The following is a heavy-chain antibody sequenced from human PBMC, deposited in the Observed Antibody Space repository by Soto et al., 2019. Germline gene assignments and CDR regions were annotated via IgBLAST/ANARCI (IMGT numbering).Heavy chain of an antibody. J-gene: IGHJ4*02. CDR3: AKGGRQWLVTSDFNY. D-gene: IGHD6-19*01. Sequence: VQLVESGGGVVHPGRSRRLSCAASGFTFSDYAMHWVRQAPGKGLEWVAVVSQDGRNTHYADPVKGRFTISRDSSKHTVSLERTSLRAEDTAVYYCAKGGRQWLVTSDFNYWGQGALVTVSS. CDR1: GFTFSDYA. V-gene: IGHV3-30*18. CDR2: VSQDGRNT.